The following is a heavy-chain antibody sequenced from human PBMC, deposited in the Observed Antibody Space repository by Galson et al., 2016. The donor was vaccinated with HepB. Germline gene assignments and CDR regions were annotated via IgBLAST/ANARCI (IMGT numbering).Heavy chain of an antibody. J-gene: IGHJ4*02. CDR3: EKREARHALTFYDY. CDR1: GFTFRNYA. D-gene: IGHD2/OR15-2a*01. CDR2: ISTTGGNT. Sequence: SLRLSCAASGFTFRNYAMPWVRQAPGKGLEWVSTISTTGGNTYYADSVKGRFNISRDNSKNTTYLQMDSLRDDDTAVYYCEKREARHALTFYDYWGQGTQVTVSS. V-gene: IGHV3-23*01.